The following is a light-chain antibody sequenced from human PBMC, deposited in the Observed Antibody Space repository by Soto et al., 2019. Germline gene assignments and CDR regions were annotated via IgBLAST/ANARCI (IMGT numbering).Light chain of an antibody. Sequence: EIVLTQFPGSLSLSPGERATLSCRASQSVSSSNLAWYQQKPGQAPRLVIYGASSRATGIPDRFSGSGSGTDFTLTISRLEPEDFAVYYCQQYDRSLITFGGGTKVEIK. CDR1: QSVSSSN. J-gene: IGKJ4*01. CDR3: QQYDRSLIT. CDR2: GAS. V-gene: IGKV3-20*01.